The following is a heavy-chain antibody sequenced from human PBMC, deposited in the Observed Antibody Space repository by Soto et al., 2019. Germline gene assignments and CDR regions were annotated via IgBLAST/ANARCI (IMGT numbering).Heavy chain of an antibody. Sequence: QVQLVESGGGLVRPGGSLRLSCEASGFTFRDYYMHWFRQAPGKGLEWFSYIDSSTKYTNYADSVKGRFTVSRDNTKNSLYLQMNSLRADVTAVYYCAREHFYTMDAWGQGTMVTVSS. V-gene: IGHV3-11*05. J-gene: IGHJ6*02. CDR3: AREHFYTMDA. CDR2: IDSSTKYT. CDR1: GFTFRDYY.